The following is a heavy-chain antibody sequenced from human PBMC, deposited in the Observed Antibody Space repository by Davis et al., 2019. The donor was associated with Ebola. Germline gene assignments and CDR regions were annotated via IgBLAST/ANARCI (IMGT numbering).Heavy chain of an antibody. V-gene: IGHV3-7*01. CDR2: IKQDGSEK. CDR3: ARVGVAGRLNGFDP. J-gene: IGHJ5*02. D-gene: IGHD6-19*01. Sequence: GESLKISCAASGFTFSSYWMSWVRQAPGKGLEWVANIKQDGSEKYYVDSVKGRFTISRDNSKNTLYLQMNSLRSEDTAVYYCARVGVAGRLNGFDPWGQGTLVTVSS. CDR1: GFTFSSYW.